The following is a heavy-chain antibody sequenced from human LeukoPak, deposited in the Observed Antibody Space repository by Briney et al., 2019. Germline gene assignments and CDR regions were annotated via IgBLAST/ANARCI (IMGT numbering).Heavy chain of an antibody. J-gene: IGHJ4*02. Sequence: GGSLRLSCAASGFTFSSYSMNWVRQAPGKGLEWVSYISSSSSTIYYADSVKGRFTISRDNAKNSLYLQMNSLRAEDTAVYYCARDYVVRTMGAFDYWGQGTLVTVSS. CDR2: ISSSSSTI. V-gene: IGHV3-48*04. CDR1: GFTFSSYS. D-gene: IGHD3-10*01. CDR3: ARDYVVRTMGAFDY.